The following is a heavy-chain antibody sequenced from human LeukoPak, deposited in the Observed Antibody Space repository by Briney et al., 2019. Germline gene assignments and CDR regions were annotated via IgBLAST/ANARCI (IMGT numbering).Heavy chain of an antibody. J-gene: IGHJ4*02. D-gene: IGHD3-22*01. V-gene: IGHV3-7*01. CDR2: IKQDGSEK. Sequence: PGGSLRLSCAASGFTFSRYWMSWVRQAPGKGLEWVANIKQDGSEKYYVDSVKGRFTISRDNAKNSLYLQMNSLRAEDTAVYYCARFPDYYDSSGQLDYWGQGTLGTVSS. CDR1: GFTFSRYW. CDR3: ARFPDYYDSSGQLDY.